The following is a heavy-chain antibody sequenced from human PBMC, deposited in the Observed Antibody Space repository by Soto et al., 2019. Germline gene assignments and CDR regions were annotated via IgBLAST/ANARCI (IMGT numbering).Heavy chain of an antibody. Sequence: SETLSLTCTVSGGSISSYYWSWIRQPPGKGLEWIGYIYYSGSTNYNPSLKSRVTISVDTSKNQFSLKLSSVTAADTAVYYCARLIGPDFWSGYLGGGWTFDIWGQGTMVTVSS. D-gene: IGHD3-3*01. CDR2: IYYSGST. J-gene: IGHJ3*02. CDR3: ARLIGPDFWSGYLGGGWTFDI. V-gene: IGHV4-59*08. CDR1: GGSISSYY.